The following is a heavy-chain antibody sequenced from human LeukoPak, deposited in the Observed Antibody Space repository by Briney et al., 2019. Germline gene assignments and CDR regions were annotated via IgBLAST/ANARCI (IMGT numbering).Heavy chain of an antibody. CDR1: GVTFSSYG. V-gene: IGHV3-30*18. CDR3: AKAAVAGTSDYSDY. D-gene: IGHD6-19*01. J-gene: IGHJ4*02. Sequence: GGSLRLSCAASGVTFSSYGMNWVRQAPGKGLEWVAVISYDGSNKYYVDSVKGRFTISRDNSKNTLYLQMDSLRGEDTAVYYCAKAAVAGTSDYSDYWGQGTLVTVSP. CDR2: ISYDGSNK.